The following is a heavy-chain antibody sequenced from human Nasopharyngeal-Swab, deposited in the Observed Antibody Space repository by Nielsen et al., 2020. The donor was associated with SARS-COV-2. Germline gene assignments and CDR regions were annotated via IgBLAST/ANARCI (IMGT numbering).Heavy chain of an antibody. CDR3: ARDAETASIAAAGSDAFDI. V-gene: IGHV1-46*01. Sequence: WVRQAPGQGLEWMGIINPGGGSTSYAQKFQGRVTMTRDTSTSTVYMELSSLRSEDTAVYYCARDAETASIAAAGSDAFDIWGQGTMVTVSS. CDR2: INPGGGST. D-gene: IGHD6-13*01. J-gene: IGHJ3*02.